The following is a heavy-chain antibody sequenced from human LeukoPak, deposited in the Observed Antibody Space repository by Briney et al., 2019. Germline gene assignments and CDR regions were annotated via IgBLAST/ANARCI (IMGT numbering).Heavy chain of an antibody. CDR1: GSAFSTYY. CDR2: ISYDGRNM. V-gene: IGHV3-30*18. D-gene: IGHD6-19*01. Sequence: AGGSLRLSCAASGSAFSTYYIHWVRQPPGKGLEWVAVISYDGRNMYYGDSVKGRFTISRDNSKNTLYLQMNSLRPEDTAVYYCAKSLSSGWSSYYFGDWGQGTLVAVSS. CDR3: AKSLSSGWSSYYFGD. J-gene: IGHJ4*02.